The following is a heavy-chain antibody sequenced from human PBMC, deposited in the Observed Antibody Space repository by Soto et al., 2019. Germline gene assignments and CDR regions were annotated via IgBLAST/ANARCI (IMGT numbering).Heavy chain of an antibody. V-gene: IGHV4-4*02. D-gene: IGHD3-16*01. CDR1: GDSITTYNW. Sequence: XATLSLTSGVSGDSITTYNWWTWVRQTPGKGLEWIGEIYDSGNTRYNPSLKSRVTISKDTSKNELSLKLNSVTVADTAVYYCANCQPGEYYYAMDIWGQGTTVTVSS. CDR2: IYDSGNT. J-gene: IGHJ6*02. CDR3: ANCQPGEYYYAMDI.